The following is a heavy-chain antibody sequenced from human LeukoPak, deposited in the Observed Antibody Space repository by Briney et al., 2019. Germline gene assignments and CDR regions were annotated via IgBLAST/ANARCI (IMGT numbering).Heavy chain of an antibody. J-gene: IGHJ4*02. V-gene: IGHV3-21*01. D-gene: IGHD6-19*01. CDR1: GFTFSSYS. Sequence: GGSLRLSCAASGFTFSSYSMNWVRQAPGKGLEWVSSISSSSSYIYYADSVKGRFTIPRDNAQNSMSLQMNSLRAEDTAVYYCARGDNSGWRNVYYFDYWGQGTLVTVSS. CDR3: ARGDNSGWRNVYYFDY. CDR2: ISSSSSYI.